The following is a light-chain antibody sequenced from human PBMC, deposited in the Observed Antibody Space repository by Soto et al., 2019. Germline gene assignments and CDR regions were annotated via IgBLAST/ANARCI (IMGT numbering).Light chain of an antibody. J-gene: IGKJ4*01. CDR2: DVS. V-gene: IGKV3-11*01. CDR3: QQRINWPLT. CDR1: QNVNNY. Sequence: EIVLTQSPATLSLSPGERATLSCRASQNVNNYLAWYQQKPGQAPRLLIYDVSNRATGIPARFSGSGSGTDFSLTISSLEREDFAVYYCQQRINWPLTFGGGTKVEIK.